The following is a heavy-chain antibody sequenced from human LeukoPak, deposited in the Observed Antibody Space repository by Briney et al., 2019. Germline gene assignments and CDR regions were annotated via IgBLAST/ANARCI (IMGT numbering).Heavy chain of an antibody. CDR1: GFTFSSYS. D-gene: IGHD1-26*01. Sequence: PGGSLRLSCAASGFTFSSYSMNSVRQVPGKGLQWVSSISASSAYIYYSDSVKGRFTISRDDADNSLYLQMNSLRAEDTALYYCAKHSGSYFIYYPDSWGQGALVTISS. J-gene: IGHJ4*02. V-gene: IGHV3-21*04. CDR2: ISASSAYI. CDR3: AKHSGSYFIYYPDS.